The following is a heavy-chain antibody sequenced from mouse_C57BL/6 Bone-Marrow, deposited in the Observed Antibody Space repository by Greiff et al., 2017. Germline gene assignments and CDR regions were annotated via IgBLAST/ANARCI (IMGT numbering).Heavy chain of an antibody. Sequence: EVQLQESGGGLVKPGGSLKLSCAASGFTFSDYGMHWVRQAPEKGLEWVAYISSGRSTIYYADTVKGRFTISRDNAKNTLFLQMTRLRSEDTAMYYCARGGYPHYYAMDYWGQGTSVTVSS. CDR1: GFTFSDYG. V-gene: IGHV5-17*01. CDR3: ARGGYPHYYAMDY. CDR2: ISSGRSTI. J-gene: IGHJ4*01. D-gene: IGHD2-2*01.